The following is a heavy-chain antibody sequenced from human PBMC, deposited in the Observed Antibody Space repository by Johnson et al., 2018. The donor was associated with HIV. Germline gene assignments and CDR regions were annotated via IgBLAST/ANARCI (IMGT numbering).Heavy chain of an antibody. Sequence: QVQLVESGGGVVQPGRSLRLSCAASGFTFSSYGMHWVRQAPGKGLEWVAVISYDGSKKYYADSVKGRFTISRDNYKNTLYLQVNSMRAEETAVYYCASDGDPLDFWALNIWGQGTMVTVSS. D-gene: IGHD3-3*01. CDR3: ASDGDPLDFWALNI. V-gene: IGHV3-30*03. CDR1: GFTFSSYG. CDR2: ISYDGSKK. J-gene: IGHJ3*02.